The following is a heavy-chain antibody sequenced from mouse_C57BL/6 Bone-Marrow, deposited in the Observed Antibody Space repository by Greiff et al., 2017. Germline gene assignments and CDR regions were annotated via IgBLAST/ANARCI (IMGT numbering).Heavy chain of an antibody. CDR2: IDPENGDT. CDR1: GFTINDDY. J-gene: IGHJ2*01. V-gene: IGHV14-4*01. CDR3: TTVVHY. D-gene: IGHD1-1*01. Sequence: DVQLQESGAELVRPGASVKLSCTASGFTINDDYMHWVKQRPEQGLEWIGWIDPENGDTEYASKFQGKATITADTSSNTAYLQLSSLTSEDTAVYYCTTVVHYWGQGTTLTVSS.